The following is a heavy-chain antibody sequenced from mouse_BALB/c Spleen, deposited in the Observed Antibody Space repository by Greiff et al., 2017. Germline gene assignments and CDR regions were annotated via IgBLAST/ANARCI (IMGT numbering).Heavy chain of an antibody. V-gene: IGHV1-69*02. Sequence: QVQLQQPGAELVKPGASVKLSCKASGYTFTSYWMHWVKQRPGQGLEWIGEIDPSDSYTNYNQKFKGKATLTVDKSSSTAYMQLSSLTSKDSAVYYCARSMITYYYAMDYWGQGTSVTVSS. CDR2: IDPSDSYT. J-gene: IGHJ4*01. CDR1: GYTFTSYW. D-gene: IGHD2-4*01. CDR3: ARSMITYYYAMDY.